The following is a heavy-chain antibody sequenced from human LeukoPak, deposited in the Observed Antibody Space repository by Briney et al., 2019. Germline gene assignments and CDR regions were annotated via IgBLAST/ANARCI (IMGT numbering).Heavy chain of an antibody. CDR1: GFSFSSSW. J-gene: IGHJ1*01. Sequence: GGSLRLSCAASGFSFSSSWMHWVRQAPGKGLMWVSRINSDGITTAYADSVKGRFTISRDNAKNTLYLQMDSLRADDTALHYCASTPEYCSFISCFEYFQRWGQGTLVTVSS. V-gene: IGHV3-74*01. CDR3: ASTPEYCSFISCFEYFQR. D-gene: IGHD2-2*01. CDR2: INSDGITT.